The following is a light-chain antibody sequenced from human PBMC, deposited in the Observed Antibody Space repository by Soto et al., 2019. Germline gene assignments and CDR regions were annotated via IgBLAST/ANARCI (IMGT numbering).Light chain of an antibody. Sequence: QLVLTQSPSVSASLGASVKFTCTLTSGHSNYAIAWHQQQPEKGPRYLMKLNSDGSHSKGDGIPDRFSGSSSGTERYLTISSLQSEDEADSYCQTWNTGFWVFGGGTKVTVL. J-gene: IGLJ3*02. CDR3: QTWNTGFWV. CDR1: SGHSNYA. CDR2: LNSDGSH. V-gene: IGLV4-69*01.